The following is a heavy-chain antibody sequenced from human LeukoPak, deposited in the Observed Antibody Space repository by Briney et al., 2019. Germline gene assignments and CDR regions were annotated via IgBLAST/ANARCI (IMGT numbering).Heavy chain of an antibody. J-gene: IGHJ6*03. D-gene: IGHD3-10*01. Sequence: SETLSLTCTVSGGSISSYYWSWIRQPPGKGLEWIGYIYCSGSTNYNPSLKSRVTISVDTSKNQFSLKLSSVTAADTAVYYCARGRSSMVRGYYYYYMDVWGKGTTVTISS. CDR3: ARGRSSMVRGYYYYYMDV. CDR2: IYCSGST. CDR1: GGSISSYY. V-gene: IGHV4-59*01.